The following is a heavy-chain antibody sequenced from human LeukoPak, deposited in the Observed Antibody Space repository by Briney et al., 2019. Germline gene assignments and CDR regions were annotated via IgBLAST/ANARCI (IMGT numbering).Heavy chain of an antibody. D-gene: IGHD7-27*01. J-gene: IGHJ4*02. CDR1: GFTFSNAW. CDR2: IKSKTDGGTT. Sequence: GGSLRLSCAASGFTFSNAWMSWVREAPGKGLEWVGRIKSKTDGGTTDYAAPVKGRFTISRDDSKNTLYLQMNSLKTEDTAVYYCTTDWLNGDRGYWGQGTLVTVSS. CDR3: TTDWLNGDRGY. V-gene: IGHV3-15*01.